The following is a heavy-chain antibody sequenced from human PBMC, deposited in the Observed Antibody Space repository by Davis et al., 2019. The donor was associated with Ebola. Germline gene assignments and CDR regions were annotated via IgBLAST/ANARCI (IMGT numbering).Heavy chain of an antibody. J-gene: IGHJ4*02. Sequence: GESLKISCAASGLTFSGYSVNWVRQAPGKGLEWVSSISSRSNYIYYADSLKGRFTISRDSAKNTLYLQMNSLRAEDTAVYYCARSRGWGPLDYYGQGTLVTVSS. CDR3: ARSRGWGPLDY. CDR1: GLTFSGYS. CDR2: ISSRSNYI. V-gene: IGHV3-21*01. D-gene: IGHD3-16*01.